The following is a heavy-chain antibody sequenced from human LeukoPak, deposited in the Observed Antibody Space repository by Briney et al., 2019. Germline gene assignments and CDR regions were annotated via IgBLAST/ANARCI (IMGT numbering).Heavy chain of an antibody. CDR2: ISGSGGST. CDR1: GFTFSSYA. V-gene: IGHV3-23*01. D-gene: IGHD1-1*01. CDR3: ARVQLNYYYGMDV. J-gene: IGHJ6*02. Sequence: GGSLRLSCAASGFTFSSYAMSWVRQAPGKGLEWVSAISGSGGSTYYADSVKGRFTISRHNSKNTLYLQMNSLRAEDTAVYYCARVQLNYYYGMDVWGQGTTVTVSS.